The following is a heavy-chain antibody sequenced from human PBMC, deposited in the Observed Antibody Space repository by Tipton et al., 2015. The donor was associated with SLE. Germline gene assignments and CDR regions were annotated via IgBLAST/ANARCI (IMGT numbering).Heavy chain of an antibody. CDR1: GGSISSGGYY. CDR3: ARGGGNWGFAFDI. CDR2: INHSGST. D-gene: IGHD7-27*01. Sequence: TLSLTCTVSGGSISSGGYYWSWIRQPPGKGLEWIGEINHSGSTNYNPSLKSRVTISVDTSKNQFSLKLSSVTAADTAVYYCARGGGNWGFAFDIWGQGTMVTVSS. J-gene: IGHJ3*02. V-gene: IGHV4-39*07.